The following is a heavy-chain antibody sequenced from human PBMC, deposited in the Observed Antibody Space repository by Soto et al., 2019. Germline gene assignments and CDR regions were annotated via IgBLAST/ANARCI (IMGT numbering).Heavy chain of an antibody. V-gene: IGHV4-38-2*01. CDR3: ARRAPMLAFDV. Sequence: PSETLSLTCGVSGYSISSGYYWAWIRQPPGKGLEWIGDIDHTGRTHLNPSLKSRIFMSVDTSRNQFSLNLPSVTAADTAVYYCARRAPMLAFDVWGQGTMVTVSS. J-gene: IGHJ3*01. CDR2: IDHTGRT. D-gene: IGHD3-10*02. CDR1: GYSISSGYY.